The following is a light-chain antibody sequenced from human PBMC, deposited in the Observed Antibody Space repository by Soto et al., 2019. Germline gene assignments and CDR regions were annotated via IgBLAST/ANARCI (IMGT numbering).Light chain of an antibody. CDR2: GAS. Sequence: EIVMTQSPDTLSVSPGERATLACRASQDVSSSLAWYQQKPGQAPRLLIHGASTRATGIPARFSGSGSGTEFTLSISSLQSEDFAVYYCQQYSKWQMFGQGTKVEI. J-gene: IGKJ1*01. CDR3: QQYSKWQM. CDR1: QDVSSS. V-gene: IGKV3-15*01.